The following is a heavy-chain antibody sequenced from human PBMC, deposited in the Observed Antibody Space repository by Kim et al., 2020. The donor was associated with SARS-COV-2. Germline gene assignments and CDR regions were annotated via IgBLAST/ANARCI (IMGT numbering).Heavy chain of an antibody. J-gene: IGHJ2*01. Sequence: PSLKRRVTISVDTSKSQFSLRLTSVTAADTAVYYCARLRMRGLRMYWNFDLWGRGTLVTVSS. D-gene: IGHD5-12*01. CDR3: ARLRMRGLRMYWNFDL. V-gene: IGHV4-34*01.